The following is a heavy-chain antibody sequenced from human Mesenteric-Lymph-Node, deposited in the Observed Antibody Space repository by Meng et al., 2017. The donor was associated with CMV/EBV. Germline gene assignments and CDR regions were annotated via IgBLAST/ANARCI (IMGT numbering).Heavy chain of an antibody. D-gene: IGHD6-6*01. J-gene: IGHJ2*01. CDR3: ARENSSPSRYFDL. CDR2: ISTDGSGT. V-gene: IGHV3-74*01. Sequence: LSLTCAASGFTFSTYWMHWVRQAPGKGLVWVSRISTDGSGTSYADSVKGRFTISRDNAQSTLYLQMNSLRAEDTAVYYCARENSSPSRYFDLWGRGTLVTVSS. CDR1: GFTFSTYW.